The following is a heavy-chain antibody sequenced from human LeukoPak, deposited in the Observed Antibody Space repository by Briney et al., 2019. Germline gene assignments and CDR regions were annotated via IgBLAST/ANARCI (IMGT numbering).Heavy chain of an antibody. CDR1: GYSISSGYY. CDR3: ARGYATDY. J-gene: IGHJ4*02. CDR2: IYHSGST. D-gene: IGHD2-8*01. V-gene: IGHV4-38-2*02. Sequence: PSETLSLTCTVSGYSISSGYYWGWIRQPPGKGLEWIGSIYHSGSTYYNPSLKSRVTISVDTPKNQFSLKLRSVTAADTAVYYCARGYATDYWGQGTLVTVSS.